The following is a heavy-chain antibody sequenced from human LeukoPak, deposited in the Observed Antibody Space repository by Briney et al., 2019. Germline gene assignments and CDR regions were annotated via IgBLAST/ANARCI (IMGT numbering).Heavy chain of an antibody. V-gene: IGHV1-69*05. CDR2: IIPIFGTA. Sequence: GASVKVSCKASGYTFTSYAISWVRQAPGQGLEWMGGIIPIFGTANYAQKFQGRVTITTDESTSTAYMELSSLRSEDTAVYYCARAANYVWGSYRFDYWGQGTLVTVSS. J-gene: IGHJ4*02. CDR3: ARAANYVWGSYRFDY. D-gene: IGHD3-16*02. CDR1: GYTFTSYA.